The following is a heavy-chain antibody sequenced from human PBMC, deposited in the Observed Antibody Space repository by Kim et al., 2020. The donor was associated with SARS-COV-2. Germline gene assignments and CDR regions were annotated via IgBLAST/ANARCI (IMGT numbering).Heavy chain of an antibody. D-gene: IGHD6-19*01. CDR2: ISYDGSNK. Sequence: GGSLRLSCAASGFTFSSYAMHWVRQAPGKGLEWVAVISYDGSNKYYADSVKGRFTISRDNSKNTLYLQMNSLRAEDTAVYYCARYVAGPRAFDYWGQGTLVIVSS. J-gene: IGHJ4*02. CDR3: ARYVAGPRAFDY. CDR1: GFTFSSYA. V-gene: IGHV3-30-3*01.